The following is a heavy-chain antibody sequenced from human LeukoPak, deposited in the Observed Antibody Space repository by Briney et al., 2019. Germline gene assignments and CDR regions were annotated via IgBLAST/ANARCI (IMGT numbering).Heavy chain of an antibody. CDR2: VYTGGST. CDR3: ARVVEFSNYWFDP. D-gene: IGHD1-26*01. J-gene: IGHJ5*02. Sequence: SETLSLTCTVSGGSISSGTYYWSWIRQPTGKGLEWIGRVYTGGSTNYNPSLKSRVTISIDTSKNQFSLKLNSVTAADTAVYYCARVVEFSNYWFDPWGHGTLVTVSS. V-gene: IGHV4-61*02. CDR1: GGSISSGTYY.